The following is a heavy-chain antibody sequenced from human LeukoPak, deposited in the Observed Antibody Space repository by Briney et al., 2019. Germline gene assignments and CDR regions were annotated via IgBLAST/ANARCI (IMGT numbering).Heavy chain of an antibody. J-gene: IGHJ3*02. Sequence: GASVKVSCKASGGTFSSYAISWVRQAPGQGLEWMGGIIPIFGTANYAQKFQGRVTITADESTSTAYMELSSLRSEDTAVYYCARGAEYSSSEAFDIWGQGTMVTVSS. V-gene: IGHV1-69*13. CDR1: GGTFSSYA. CDR2: IIPIFGTA. D-gene: IGHD6-6*01. CDR3: ARGAEYSSSEAFDI.